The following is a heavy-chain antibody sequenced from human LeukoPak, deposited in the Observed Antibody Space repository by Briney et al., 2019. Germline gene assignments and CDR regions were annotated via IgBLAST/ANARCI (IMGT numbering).Heavy chain of an antibody. J-gene: IGHJ4*02. CDR1: GFTFSNYG. Sequence: GALRLSCAASGFTFSNYGMHWVRQAPGKGLEWVAFIRYDGSNKYFADSLKGRFTISRDNSKNTLYLQMNSLRAEDTALYYCAREVVYDYVWGSYHQNYFDYWGQGTLVTVSS. D-gene: IGHD3-16*01. CDR2: IRYDGSNK. V-gene: IGHV3-30*02. CDR3: AREVVYDYVWGSYHQNYFDY.